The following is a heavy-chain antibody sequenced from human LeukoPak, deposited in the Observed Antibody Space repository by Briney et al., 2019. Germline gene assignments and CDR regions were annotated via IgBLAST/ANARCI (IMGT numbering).Heavy chain of an antibody. V-gene: IGHV3-74*01. J-gene: IGHJ6*02. CDR3: TRTGYRHGMDV. D-gene: IGHD3-16*02. CDR2: TSTDGSTT. CDR1: GFTLNNHG. Sequence: GGSLRLSCAASGFTLNNHGIPGVGQVPGKGLGWVSSTSTDGSTTVYGDSVKGRFTISRDNGKNTLDLQLNSLRVEDTAVYFCTRTGYRHGMDVWGQGTTVTVSS.